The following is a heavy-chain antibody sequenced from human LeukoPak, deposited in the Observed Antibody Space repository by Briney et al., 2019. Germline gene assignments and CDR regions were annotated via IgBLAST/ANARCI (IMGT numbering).Heavy chain of an antibody. Sequence: PGGSLRLSCAVSGFTFSSYGMHWVRQAPGKGLEWVAVISYDGSNRYYADSVKGRFTISRDTSKNTLYLQMNSLRTEDTAVYYCVEDPRRKGLVGYSYGPIDYWGQGTLVTVSS. CDR2: ISYDGSNR. J-gene: IGHJ4*02. D-gene: IGHD5-18*01. V-gene: IGHV3-30*18. CDR1: GFTFSSYG. CDR3: VEDPRRKGLVGYSYGPIDY.